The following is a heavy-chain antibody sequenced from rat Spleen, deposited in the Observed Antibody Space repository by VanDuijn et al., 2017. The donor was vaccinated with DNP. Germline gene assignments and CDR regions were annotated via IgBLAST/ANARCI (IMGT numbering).Heavy chain of an antibody. J-gene: IGHJ2*01. V-gene: IGHV1-43*01. CDR3: AREGLSGNDY. D-gene: IGHD1-11*01. Sequence: QVQLQQSGAELAKPGSSVKISCRASGYTFTSYFISWIKQTTGQGLEYIGYINTGSGGTNYNEKFKGKATLTVDKSSSTAFMQLSSLTPGDSAVYYCAREGLSGNDYWGQGVMVTVSS. CDR2: INTGSGGT. CDR1: GYTFTSYF.